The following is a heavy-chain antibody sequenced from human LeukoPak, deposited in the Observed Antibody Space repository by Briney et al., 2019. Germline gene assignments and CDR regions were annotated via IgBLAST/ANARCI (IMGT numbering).Heavy chain of an antibody. CDR2: ISAYNGNT. Sequence: ASVKVSCTASGYTFTSYGISWVRQAPGQGLEWMGWISAYNGNTNYAQKLQGRVTMTTDTSTSTAYMELRSLRSDDTAVYYCARGYCSSTSCYTHYYYYGMDVWGQGTTVTVSS. CDR1: GYTFTSYG. D-gene: IGHD2-2*02. CDR3: ARGYCSSTSCYTHYYYYGMDV. J-gene: IGHJ6*02. V-gene: IGHV1-18*01.